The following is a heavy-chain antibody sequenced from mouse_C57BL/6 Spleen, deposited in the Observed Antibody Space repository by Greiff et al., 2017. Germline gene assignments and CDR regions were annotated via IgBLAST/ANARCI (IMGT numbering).Heavy chain of an antibody. D-gene: IGHD2-10*02. Sequence: QVQLQQPGAELVMPGASVKLSCKASGYTFTSYWMHWVKQRPGQGLEWIGEIDPSDSYTNYNQKFKGKSTLTVDKSSSTAYMQLSSLTSEDSAVYYCARGGAIVCYAMDDWGQGTSVTVSS. CDR3: ARGGAIVCYAMDD. V-gene: IGHV1-69*01. CDR2: IDPSDSYT. J-gene: IGHJ4*01. CDR1: GYTFTSYW.